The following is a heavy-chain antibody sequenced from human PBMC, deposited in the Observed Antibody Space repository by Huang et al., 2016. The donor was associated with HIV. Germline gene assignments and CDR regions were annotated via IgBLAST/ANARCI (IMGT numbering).Heavy chain of an antibody. D-gene: IGHD6-13*01. Sequence: QLQLQASGPGQVKPSETLSLTCTVSGDFISSTNYYWGWIRQSPGKGLEWVVSVYQSGSTNYNPSLKSRVTLSVDTSRNQFSLRLNSVTATDTAVYYCASQHIGAAATWFWGRGTQVAVSS. CDR3: ASQHIGAAATWF. J-gene: IGHJ4*02. CDR1: GDFISSTNYY. V-gene: IGHV4-39*01. CDR2: VYQSGST.